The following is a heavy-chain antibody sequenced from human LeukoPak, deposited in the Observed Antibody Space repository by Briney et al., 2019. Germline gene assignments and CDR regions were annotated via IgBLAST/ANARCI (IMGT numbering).Heavy chain of an antibody. V-gene: IGHV3-30*03. D-gene: IGHD6-19*01. CDR3: ARDLVYSSGWYAGELDH. Sequence: PGGSLRLSCSASGFAFSSNAMHWVRQAPGRGLEWLAVIAYDGSNEDNADSVRGRFTISRDNSKNTLFLQMNSLRPEDTAIYYCARDLVYSSGWYAGELDHWGLGTLVIVSS. CDR2: IAYDGSNE. J-gene: IGHJ4*02. CDR1: GFAFSSNA.